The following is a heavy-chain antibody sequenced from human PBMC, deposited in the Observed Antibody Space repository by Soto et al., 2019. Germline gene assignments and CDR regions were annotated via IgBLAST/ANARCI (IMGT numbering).Heavy chain of an antibody. J-gene: IGHJ3*02. Sequence: SVKVSCKASGGTFSSYTISWLRQAPGQGLEWMGRIIPILGIANYAQKFQGRVTITADKSTSTAYMELSSLRSEDTAVYYCARDYLPEYCSSTSCYVFDIWGQGTMVTVSS. CDR3: ARDYLPEYCSSTSCYVFDI. V-gene: IGHV1-69*04. CDR1: GGTFSSYT. D-gene: IGHD2-2*01. CDR2: IIPILGIA.